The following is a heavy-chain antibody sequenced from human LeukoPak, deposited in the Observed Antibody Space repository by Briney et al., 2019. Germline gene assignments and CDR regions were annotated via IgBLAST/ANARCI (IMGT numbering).Heavy chain of an antibody. Sequence: GGSLRLSCAASGFTFSSYGMHWVRQAPGKGLEWVAVISYDGSNKYYADSVKGRFTISRDNSKNTLYLQMNSLRAEDTAVYYCAKVGGNYGSGSYFDYWGQGTLVTVSS. D-gene: IGHD3-10*01. J-gene: IGHJ4*02. CDR3: AKVGGNYGSGSYFDY. CDR2: ISYDGSNK. CDR1: GFTFSSYG. V-gene: IGHV3-30*18.